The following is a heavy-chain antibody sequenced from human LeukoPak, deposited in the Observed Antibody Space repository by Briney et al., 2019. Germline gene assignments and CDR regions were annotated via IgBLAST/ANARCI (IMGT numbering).Heavy chain of an antibody. V-gene: IGHV4-4*07. CDR2: IYTSGNT. D-gene: IGHD6-13*01. J-gene: IGHJ3*02. CDR1: GYPISSDYY. Sequence: SETLSLTCAVSGYPISSDYYWIWIRQPAGKGLEWIGRIYTSGNTKYNPSLKSRVTMSVDTSKNQFSLKLTSVTAADTAMYYCTRAWQQLAYGFDIWGQGTMVTVSS. CDR3: TRAWQQLAYGFDI.